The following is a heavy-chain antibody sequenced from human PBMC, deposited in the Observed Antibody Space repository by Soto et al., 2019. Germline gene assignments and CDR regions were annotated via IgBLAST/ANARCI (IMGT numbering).Heavy chain of an antibody. CDR3: ARFPPFGVVPGFDY. Sequence: EVQLVESGGGLVQPGGSLRLSCAASGFTFSSYSMNWVRQAPGKGLEWVSYISSISSTIYYADSVKGRFTISRDNAKNSLYLQMNSLRVEDTAVYYCARFPPFGVVPGFDYWGQGTLVTVSS. D-gene: IGHD3-3*01. CDR2: ISSISSTI. CDR1: GFTFSSYS. V-gene: IGHV3-48*01. J-gene: IGHJ4*02.